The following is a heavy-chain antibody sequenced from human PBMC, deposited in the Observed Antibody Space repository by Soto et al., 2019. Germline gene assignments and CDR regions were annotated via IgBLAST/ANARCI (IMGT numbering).Heavy chain of an antibody. CDR1: GGSISSYY. V-gene: IGHV4-59*01. CDR3: ARGTFSAQYYFDY. Sequence: SETLSLTCTVSGGSISSYYCSWIRQPPGKGLEWIGYTYYSGSTNYNPSLKSRVTISVDTSKNQFSLKLSSVTAADTAVYYCARGTFSAQYYFDYWGQGTLVTVSS. D-gene: IGHD3-3*02. J-gene: IGHJ4*02. CDR2: TYYSGST.